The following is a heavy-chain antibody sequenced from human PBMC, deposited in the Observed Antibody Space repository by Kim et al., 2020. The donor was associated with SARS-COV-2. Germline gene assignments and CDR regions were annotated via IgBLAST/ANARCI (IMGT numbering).Heavy chain of an antibody. D-gene: IGHD5-12*01. J-gene: IGHJ4*02. Sequence: GGSLRLSCAASGFTFSSYGMHWVRQAPGKGLEWVAVISYDGSNKYYADSVKGRFTISRDNSKNTLYLQMNSLRTEDTAVYYCANSPPAVDIVATSHLDYWGQGTLVTVSS. CDR2: ISYDGSNK. CDR1: GFTFSSYG. CDR3: ANSPPAVDIVATSHLDY. V-gene: IGHV3-30*18.